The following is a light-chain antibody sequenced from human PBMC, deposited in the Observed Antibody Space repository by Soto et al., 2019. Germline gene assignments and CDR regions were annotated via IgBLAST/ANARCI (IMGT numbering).Light chain of an antibody. CDR3: QQYKSYPLT. V-gene: IGKV1-5*03. J-gene: IGKJ4*01. Sequence: EIQMTQSPSSLSASGGDRLTITCRASQNINSWLAWYQQKPGTAPKLLIYRASNLESGVPSRFSGSGSGTDFTLTISSVQPDDFGTYFCQQYKSYPLTFGGGTKVQIK. CDR2: RAS. CDR1: QNINSW.